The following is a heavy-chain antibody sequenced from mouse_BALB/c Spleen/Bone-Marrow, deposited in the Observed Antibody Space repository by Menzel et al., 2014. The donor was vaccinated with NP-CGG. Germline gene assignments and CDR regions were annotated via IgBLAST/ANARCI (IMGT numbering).Heavy chain of an antibody. D-gene: IGHD2-1*01. V-gene: IGHV5-15*02. J-gene: IGHJ4*01. Sequence: EVHLVESGGGLVQPGGSRKLSCAASGFTFSDYGMAWVRQAPGNGPEWVAFISNLAYSIYYADTVTGRFTISRENAKDTLYLEMSSLRSEDTAMYYCATVYYGNSYAMDYWGQGTSVTVSS. CDR2: ISNLAYSI. CDR1: GFTFSDYG. CDR3: ATVYYGNSYAMDY.